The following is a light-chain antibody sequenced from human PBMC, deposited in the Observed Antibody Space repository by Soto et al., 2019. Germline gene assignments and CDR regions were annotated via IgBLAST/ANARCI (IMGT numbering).Light chain of an antibody. Sequence: QSALTQPASVSGSPGQSITISCTGTSSDVGGYNYVSWYQQHPGKAPKLMIYDVSNRPSGVSNRFSGSKSGNTASLTISGLQAEYEADYYCSSYTSSSTPVVFGGGTKLTLL. CDR3: SSYTSSSTPVV. CDR1: SSDVGGYNY. V-gene: IGLV2-14*01. J-gene: IGLJ2*01. CDR2: DVS.